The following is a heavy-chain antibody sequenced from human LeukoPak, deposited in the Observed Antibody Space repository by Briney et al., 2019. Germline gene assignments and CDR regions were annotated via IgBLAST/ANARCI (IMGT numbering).Heavy chain of an antibody. CDR1: GFSFSSYG. Sequence: PGRSLRLSCAASGFSFSSYGMHWVRQAPGKGLEWVAVISYDGSNKYYADSVKGRFTISRDNSKSTLYLQMNSLRTEDTAVYYCAKVVEVATIHRGFDYWGQGTLVTVSS. CDR2: ISYDGSNK. V-gene: IGHV3-30*18. D-gene: IGHD5-12*01. CDR3: AKVVEVATIHRGFDY. J-gene: IGHJ4*02.